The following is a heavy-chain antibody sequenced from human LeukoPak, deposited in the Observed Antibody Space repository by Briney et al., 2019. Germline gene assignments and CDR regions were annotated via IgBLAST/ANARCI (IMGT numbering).Heavy chain of an antibody. CDR3: AREIDMISDAFDI. CDR2: INPSGGST. CDR1: GYTFTSYY. D-gene: IGHD3-22*01. V-gene: IGHV1-46*01. J-gene: IGHJ3*02. Sequence: ASVTVSCKASGYTFTSYYMYWVRQPPGQGLEWMGIINPSGGSTSYAQKFQGRVTMTRDMSTSTVYMELSSLRSEDTAVYYCAREIDMISDAFDIWGQGTMVTVSS.